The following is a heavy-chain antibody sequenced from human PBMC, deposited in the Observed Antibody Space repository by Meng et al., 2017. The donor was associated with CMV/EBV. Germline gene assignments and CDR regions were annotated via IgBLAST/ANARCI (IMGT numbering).Heavy chain of an antibody. J-gene: IGHJ5*02. CDR3: ARGPISPRYCSSTSCRYWFDP. Sequence: ASVKVSCKASGYTFTSYDINWVRQATGQGLEWMGWRNPNSGNTGYAQKFQGRVTITRNTSISTAYMELSSLRSEDTAVYYCARGPISPRYCSSTSCRYWFDPWGQGTLVTVSS. V-gene: IGHV1-8*03. D-gene: IGHD2-2*01. CDR1: GYTFTSYD. CDR2: RNPNSGNT.